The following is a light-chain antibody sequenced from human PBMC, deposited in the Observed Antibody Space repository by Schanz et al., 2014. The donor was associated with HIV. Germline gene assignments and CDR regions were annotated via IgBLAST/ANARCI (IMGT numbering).Light chain of an antibody. CDR2: DVS. CDR1: SIDVGGYDY. Sequence: QSALTQPASVSGSPGQSITISCTGTSIDVGGYDYVSWYQKHPDKAPKLMIYDVSHRPLGVSNRFSGSKSGNTASLTISGLRAEDEADYYCCSYAGSSTLVFGGGTKLTVL. V-gene: IGLV2-14*03. CDR3: CSYAGSSTLV. J-gene: IGLJ3*02.